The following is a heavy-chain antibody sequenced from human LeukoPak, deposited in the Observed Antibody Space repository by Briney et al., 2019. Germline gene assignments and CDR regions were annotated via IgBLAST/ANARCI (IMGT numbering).Heavy chain of an antibody. V-gene: IGHV3-30*18. CDR1: GFTFSSYG. D-gene: IGHD2-2*01. CDR3: AKGIRYCSSTSCYYVHYYYGMDV. CDR2: ISYDGSDK. J-gene: IGHJ6*02. Sequence: GGSLRLSCAASGFTFSSYGMHWVRQDPGKGLEWVAVISYDGSDKYYADSVKGRFTISRDNSKNTLYLQMNSLRAEGTAVYYCAKGIRYCSSTSCYYVHYYYGMDVWGQGTTVTVSS.